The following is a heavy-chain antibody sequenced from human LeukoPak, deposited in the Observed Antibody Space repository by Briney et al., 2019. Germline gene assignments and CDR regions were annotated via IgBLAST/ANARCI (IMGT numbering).Heavy chain of an antibody. V-gene: IGHV3-66*02. D-gene: IGHD4-17*01. Sequence: GGSLRLSCVASGFTVSSNYMSWVRQAPGKGLEWVSVIYSGGSTYYADSVKGRFTISRDNSKNTLYLQMNSLRAEDTAVYYCASTTTVTFYYYYYMDVWGKGTTVTVSS. J-gene: IGHJ6*03. CDR3: ASTTTVTFYYYYYMDV. CDR1: GFTVSSNY. CDR2: IYSGGST.